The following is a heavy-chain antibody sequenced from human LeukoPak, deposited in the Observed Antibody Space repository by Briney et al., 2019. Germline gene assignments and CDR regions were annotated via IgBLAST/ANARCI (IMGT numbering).Heavy chain of an antibody. CDR3: AKVRVQNWFDP. J-gene: IGHJ5*02. CDR1: GFTFSSYA. Sequence: GGSLRLACAASGFTFSSYAMSWVRQAPGKGLEWVSAISGSGGSTYYADSAKGRFTISRDNSKNTLYLQMNSLRAEDTAVYYCAKVRVQNWFDPWGQGTLVTVSS. CDR2: ISGSGGST. V-gene: IGHV3-23*01. D-gene: IGHD5-24*01.